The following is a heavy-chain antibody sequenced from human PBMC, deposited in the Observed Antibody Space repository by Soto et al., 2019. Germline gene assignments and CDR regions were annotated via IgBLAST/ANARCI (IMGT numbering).Heavy chain of an antibody. J-gene: IGHJ4*02. CDR3: ATSYGSGYRAFDS. V-gene: IGHV1-69*02. CDR1: GDTFNFYS. CDR2: INPILSMS. D-gene: IGHD3-10*01. Sequence: QVQLVQSGADVQRPGSSVRVSCKASGDTFNFYSINWVRQAPGLGLQWMGRINPILSMSNYAPRFQGRVTMTADKSTSTAYMELSSLRSEDTAMYYCATSYGSGYRAFDSWCQGALVTVSS.